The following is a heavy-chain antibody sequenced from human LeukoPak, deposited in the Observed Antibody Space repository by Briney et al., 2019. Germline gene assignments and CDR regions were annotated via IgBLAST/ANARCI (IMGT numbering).Heavy chain of an antibody. V-gene: IGHV4-30-2*01. Sequence: SETLSLACAVPGGSISSGGYSWSWIRQPPGKGLEWIGYIYHSGSTYYNPSLKSRVTISVDRSKNQFSLKLSSVTAADTAVYYCARVGVRGTYYFDYWGQGTLVTVSS. CDR1: GGSISSGGYS. CDR2: IYHSGST. J-gene: IGHJ4*02. D-gene: IGHD3-10*01. CDR3: ARVGVRGTYYFDY.